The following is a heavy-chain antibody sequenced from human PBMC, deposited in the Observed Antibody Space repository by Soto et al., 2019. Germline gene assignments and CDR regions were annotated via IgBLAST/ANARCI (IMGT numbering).Heavy chain of an antibody. D-gene: IGHD1-26*01. V-gene: IGHV3-23*01. Sequence: EVQLLESGGGLVQPGGSLRLSCAASGFTFSSYAMSWVRQAPGKGLEWVSAISGSGGSTYYADSVKGRFTISRDNSSNTLYLQMNSLRVEDTAVYNCAAMSREYYYYGRNVWGQGTTVTVSS. CDR3: AAMSREYYYYGRNV. CDR2: ISGSGGST. CDR1: GFTFSSYA. J-gene: IGHJ6*02.